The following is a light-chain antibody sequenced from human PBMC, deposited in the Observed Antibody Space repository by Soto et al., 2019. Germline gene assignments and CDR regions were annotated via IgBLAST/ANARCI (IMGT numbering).Light chain of an antibody. CDR1: QSVSSN. CDR2: GAS. Sequence: EIVLTQSQATLCLSPWERATLSCRASQSVSSNLAWYQQKPGQAPRLLIYGASTRATGIPARFSGSGSGTDFTLTIGRLEPEDFAVYFCHQYGSSPWTFGQGTKVDIK. J-gene: IGKJ1*01. V-gene: IGKV3-20*01. CDR3: HQYGSSPWT.